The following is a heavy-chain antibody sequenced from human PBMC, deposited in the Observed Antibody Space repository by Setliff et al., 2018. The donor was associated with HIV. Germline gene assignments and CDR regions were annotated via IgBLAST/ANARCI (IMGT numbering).Heavy chain of an antibody. D-gene: IGHD3-9*01. V-gene: IGHV1-2*02. Sequence: ASVKVSCKASGYTFTGYYMHWVRQAPGQGLEWMGVINPNSGGTNYAQKFQGRVTMTRDTSISTAYMELSRLRSDDTAVYYCARAGPYDILTGYYIYYFDYWGQGTLVTVSS. J-gene: IGHJ4*02. CDR2: INPNSGGT. CDR1: GYTFTGYY. CDR3: ARAGPYDILTGYYIYYFDY.